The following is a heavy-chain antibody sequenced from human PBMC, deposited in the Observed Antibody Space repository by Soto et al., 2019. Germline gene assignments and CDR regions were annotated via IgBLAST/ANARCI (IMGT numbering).Heavy chain of an antibody. CDR3: ARVTGVERQTAFDI. Sequence: SETLSLTCAVSGGSISSGGYSWSWIRQPPGKGLEWIGYIYRSGSTYYNPSLKSRVTISVDRSKNQFSLKLSSVTAADTAVYYCARVTGVERQTAFDIWGQGTMVTVSS. D-gene: IGHD3-10*01. CDR1: GGSISSGGYS. J-gene: IGHJ3*02. CDR2: IYRSGST. V-gene: IGHV4-30-2*01.